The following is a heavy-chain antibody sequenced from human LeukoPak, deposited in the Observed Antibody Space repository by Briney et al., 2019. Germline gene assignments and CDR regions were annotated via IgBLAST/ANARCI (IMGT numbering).Heavy chain of an antibody. CDR3: ARQEDSSGYPDY. V-gene: IGHV4-4*07. J-gene: IGHJ4*02. D-gene: IGHD3-22*01. CDR1: GGSISSYY. CDR2: IYTSGST. Sequence: SETLSLTCTVSGGSISSYYWSWIRQPAGKGLEWIGRIYTSGSTNYNPSLKSRVTMSVDTSKNQFSLKLSSVTAADTAVHYCARQEDSSGYPDYWGQGTLVTVSS.